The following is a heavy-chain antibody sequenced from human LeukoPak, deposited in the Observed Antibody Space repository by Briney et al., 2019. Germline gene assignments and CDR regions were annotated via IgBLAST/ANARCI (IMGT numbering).Heavy chain of an antibody. J-gene: IGHJ6*03. CDR3: ARGTGYCSSTSCYRYYYYYMDV. CDR1: GYAITSYY. V-gene: IGHV1-46*01. CDR2: IHPNDYTT. Sequence: GASVKVSCKASGYAITSYYMHWVRQAPGQGLEWMGTIHPNDYTTTYAQRFQGRVTITADESTSTAYMELSSLRSEDTAVYYCARGTGYCSSTSCYRYYYYYMDVWGKGTTVTVSS. D-gene: IGHD2-2*01.